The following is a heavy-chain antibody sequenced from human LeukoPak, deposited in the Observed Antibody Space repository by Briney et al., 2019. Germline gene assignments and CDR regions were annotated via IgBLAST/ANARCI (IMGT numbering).Heavy chain of an antibody. Sequence: GGSLRLSCAASGFSFSSHGMHRVRQAPGKGLEWVGVTWFDDSYQHYAGSVRGRFTISRDNSKNTLYLQMNSLRAEDTAVYYCAKDEVEMATICPDYWGQGTLVTVSS. CDR1: GFSFSSHG. D-gene: IGHD5-24*01. CDR3: AKDEVEMATICPDY. V-gene: IGHV3-30*02. J-gene: IGHJ4*02. CDR2: TWFDDSYQ.